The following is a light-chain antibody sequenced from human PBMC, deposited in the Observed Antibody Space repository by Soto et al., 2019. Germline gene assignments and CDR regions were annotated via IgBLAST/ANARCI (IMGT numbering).Light chain of an antibody. CDR2: EVT. CDR1: SSDVGGYDH. CDR3: QSYDRSLSSPI. J-gene: IGLJ2*01. V-gene: IGLV2-8*01. Sequence: QSALTQPPSASGSPGQSVTIPCTGTSSDVGGYDHVSWYQQHPGKAPKLMIYEVTKRPAGVPDRFSGSKSGNTASLTVSGLQAEDEADYYCQSYDRSLSSPIFGGGTKLTVL.